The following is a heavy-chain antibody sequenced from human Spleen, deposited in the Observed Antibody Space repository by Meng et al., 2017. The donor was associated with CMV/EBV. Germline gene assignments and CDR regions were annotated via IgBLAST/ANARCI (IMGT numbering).Heavy chain of an antibody. CDR2: ISNDGNIT. J-gene: IGHJ4*02. V-gene: IGHV3-64*02. CDR3: ARGGWFGSSWYLDY. Sequence: GGSLRLSCAASGCTFGSCAMHWVRQAPGTGLEYLSAISNDGNITHYADSVKGRLTLSRDNSKNTLYLQMGSLRPEDMAVYFCARGGWFGSSWYLDYWGQGTLVTVSS. CDR1: GCTFGSCA. D-gene: IGHD3-10*01.